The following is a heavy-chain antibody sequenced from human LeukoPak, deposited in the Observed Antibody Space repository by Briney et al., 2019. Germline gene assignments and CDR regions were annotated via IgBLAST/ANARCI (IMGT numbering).Heavy chain of an antibody. CDR3: AKKRMVRGVIITLGY. D-gene: IGHD3-10*01. Sequence: GGSLRLSCAASGFTFSSYWMSWVRQAPGKGLEWVANIKQDGSEKYYVDSVKGQFTISRDNAKNSLYLQMNSLRAEDTAVYYCAKKRMVRGVIITLGYWGQGTLVTVSS. J-gene: IGHJ4*02. V-gene: IGHV3-7*03. CDR1: GFTFSSYW. CDR2: IKQDGSEK.